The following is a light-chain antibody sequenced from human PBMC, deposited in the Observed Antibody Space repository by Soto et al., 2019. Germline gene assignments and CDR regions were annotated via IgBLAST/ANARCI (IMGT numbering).Light chain of an antibody. CDR2: AAS. Sequence: AIPRTHFCTTRTAPLGAGVTHTCRASQGIKNDLDWYQQKPGKAPNLLIYAASTLQSGVPSRFSGSGSGTDFTLTISSLQPDDFATYYCLQDYNYPLTFGGGTKVDI. CDR1: QGIKND. V-gene: IGKV1-6*01. CDR3: LQDYNYPLT. J-gene: IGKJ4*01.